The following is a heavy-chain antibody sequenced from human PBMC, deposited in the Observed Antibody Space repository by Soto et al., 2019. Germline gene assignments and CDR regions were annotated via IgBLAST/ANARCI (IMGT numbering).Heavy chain of an antibody. Sequence: QVQLVDSGGGVVQPGRSLRLSCTTSGFLFNTYSMHWVRQAPGKGLEWVAVMTHDGSRTSYAESVKGRFTISRDNSKKNLYLQKDTLRSEEPDVYDCEGPGSGYDVLTGHYFYYDHAIDVWGQGTTVTVSS. J-gene: IGHJ6*02. V-gene: IGHV3-30-3*02. CDR3: EGPGSGYDVLTGHYFYYDHAIDV. CDR2: MTHDGSRT. D-gene: IGHD3-9*01. CDR1: GFLFNTYS.